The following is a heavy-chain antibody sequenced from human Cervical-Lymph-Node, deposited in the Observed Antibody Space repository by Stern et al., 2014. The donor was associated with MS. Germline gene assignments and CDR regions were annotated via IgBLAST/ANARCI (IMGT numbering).Heavy chain of an antibody. CDR2: IHPSGSA. CDR1: GGSISSGSDY. Sequence: QLQLQESGPGLVKPSQTLSLTCNVSGGSISSGSDYWSWLRQPVGKGLQWIGRIHPSGSAYYTPSLKSRVPISTDTSKTQFSLELTSATAADTAIYYCASGYRIFDYWGQGILVTVSS. V-gene: IGHV4-61*02. CDR3: ASGYRIFDY. J-gene: IGHJ4*02. D-gene: IGHD5-18*01.